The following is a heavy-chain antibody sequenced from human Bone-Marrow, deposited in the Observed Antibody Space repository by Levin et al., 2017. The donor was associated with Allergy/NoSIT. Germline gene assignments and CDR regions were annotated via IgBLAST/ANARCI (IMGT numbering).Heavy chain of an antibody. J-gene: IGHJ3*02. CDR2: IKSKTDGGTT. D-gene: IGHD6-13*01. CDR3: TTWYPYSSSGFDAFDI. CDR1: GFTFSNAW. Sequence: GGSLRLSCAASGFTFSNAWMNWVRQAPGKGLEWVGRIKSKTDGGTTDYAAPVKGRFTISRDDSKNTLYLQMNSLKTEDTAVYYCTTWYPYSSSGFDAFDIWGQGTMVTVSS. V-gene: IGHV3-15*07.